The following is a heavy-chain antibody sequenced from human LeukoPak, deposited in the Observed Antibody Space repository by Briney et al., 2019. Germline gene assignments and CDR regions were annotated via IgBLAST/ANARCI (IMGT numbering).Heavy chain of an antibody. Sequence: PSETLSLTCAVYGGSFSGYYWSWIRQPPGKGPEWIGEINHSGSTNYNPSLKSRVTISVDTSKNQFSLKLSSVTAADTAVYYCRLDSSGYYPDYWGQGTLVTVSS. V-gene: IGHV4-34*01. J-gene: IGHJ4*02. CDR1: GGSFSGYY. D-gene: IGHD3-22*01. CDR3: RLDSSGYYPDY. CDR2: INHSGST.